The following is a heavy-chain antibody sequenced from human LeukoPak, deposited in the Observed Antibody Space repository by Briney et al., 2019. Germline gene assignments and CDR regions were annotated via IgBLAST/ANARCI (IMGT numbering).Heavy chain of an antibody. CDR2: ISYDGSNK. D-gene: IGHD3-22*01. J-gene: IGHJ4*02. CDR3: ARDRDYYDSSGKFDY. Sequence: PGGSLRLSCAASGFTFSSYAMHWVRQAPGKGLEWVAVISYDGSNKYYADSVKGRFTISRDNSKNTLYLQMNSLGAEDTAVYYCARDRDYYDSSGKFDYWGQGTLVTVSS. V-gene: IGHV3-30-3*01. CDR1: GFTFSSYA.